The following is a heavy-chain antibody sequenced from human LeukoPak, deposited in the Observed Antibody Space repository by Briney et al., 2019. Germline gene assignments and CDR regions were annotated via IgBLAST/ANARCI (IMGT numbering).Heavy chain of an antibody. CDR3: AKDNGDPNAFDI. CDR2: ISGYGGST. Sequence: GGSLRLSCAAAGFTFNSYAMSWVREAPGKGLEWVSAISGYGGSTYYADSVKGRFTISRDNSKNTLYLQMNSLRAEDTAVYYCAKDNGDPNAFDIWGQGTMVTVSS. CDR1: GFTFNSYA. J-gene: IGHJ3*02. V-gene: IGHV3-23*01. D-gene: IGHD2-8*01.